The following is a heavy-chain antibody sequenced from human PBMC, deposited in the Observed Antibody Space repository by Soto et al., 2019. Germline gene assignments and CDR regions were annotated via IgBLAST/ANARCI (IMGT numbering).Heavy chain of an antibody. J-gene: IGHJ5*02. D-gene: IGHD4-17*01. CDR3: ARHLATTVTAYDRFDP. CDR2: ISYYGSTI. CDR1: GFTLTSNE. Sequence: QVQMVESGGGVDQPGRYLRLSCAASGFTLTSNEMHWVRKASAKGLEWVAIISYYGSTIYYADSLTDRFTITRDNSNNTRYLQMNSLRADDTAVYFCARHLATTVTAYDRFDPWGKGTLVTVSS. V-gene: IGHV3-30*03.